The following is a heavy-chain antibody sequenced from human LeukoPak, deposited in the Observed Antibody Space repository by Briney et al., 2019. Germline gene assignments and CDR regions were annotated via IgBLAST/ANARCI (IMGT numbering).Heavy chain of an antibody. CDR1: GFTFSTYW. CDR3: ARDRASYYFDY. J-gene: IGHJ4*02. D-gene: IGHD1-26*01. Sequence: GGSLRLSCAASGFTFSTYWMSWVRQAPGKGLEWVANIRQDGSDKYYVDSVKGRFTISRDNAKNSLYLQMNSLRAEDTAMYYCARDRASYYFDYWGQGTLVTVSS. CDR2: IRQDGSDK. V-gene: IGHV3-7*01.